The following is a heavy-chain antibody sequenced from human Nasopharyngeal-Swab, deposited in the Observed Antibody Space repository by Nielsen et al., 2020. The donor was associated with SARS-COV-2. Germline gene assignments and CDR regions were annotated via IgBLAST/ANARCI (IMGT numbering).Heavy chain of an antibody. CDR1: GGSISSYY. Sequence: SETLSLTCTVSGGSISSYYGSWIRQPPGKGLEWIGYIYYSGSTNYNPSLKSRVTISVDTSKNQFSLKLSSVTAADAAVYYCARGLFGRFPTYGMDVWGPGTTVPVS. CDR2: IYYSGST. CDR3: ARGLFGRFPTYGMDV. J-gene: IGHJ6*02. D-gene: IGHD3-16*01. V-gene: IGHV4-59*13.